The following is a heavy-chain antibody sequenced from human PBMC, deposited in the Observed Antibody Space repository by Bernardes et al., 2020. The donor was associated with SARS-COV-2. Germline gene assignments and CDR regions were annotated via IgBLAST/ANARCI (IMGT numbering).Heavy chain of an antibody. CDR3: AARGGNKVVPAAMFLKPFDP. CDR1: GGSISSSSYY. Sequence: SETLYLTCTVSGGSISSSSYYWGWIRQPPGKGLEWIGSIYYSGSTYYNPSLKSRVTISVDTSKNQFSLKLSSVTAADTAVYYCAARGGNKVVPAAMFLKPFDPWGQGTLVTVSS. D-gene: IGHD2-2*01. V-gene: IGHV4-39*01. J-gene: IGHJ5*02. CDR2: IYYSGST.